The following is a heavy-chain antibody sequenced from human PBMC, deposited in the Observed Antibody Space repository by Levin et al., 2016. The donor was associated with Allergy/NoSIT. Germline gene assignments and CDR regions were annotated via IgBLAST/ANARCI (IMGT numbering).Heavy chain of an antibody. V-gene: IGHV1-18*01. J-gene: IGHJ6*02. CDR3: ARDDYYDSSGYSALYGMDV. Sequence: ASVKVSCKASGYTFTSYGISWVRQAPGQGLEWMGWISAYNGNTNYAQKLQGRVTMTTDTSTSTAYMELRSLRSDDTAVYYCARDDYYDSSGYSALYGMDVWGQGTTVTVSS. CDR1: GYTFTSYG. D-gene: IGHD3-22*01. CDR2: ISAYNGNT.